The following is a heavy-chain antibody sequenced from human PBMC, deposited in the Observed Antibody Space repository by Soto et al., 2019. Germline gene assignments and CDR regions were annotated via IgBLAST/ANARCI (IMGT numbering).Heavy chain of an antibody. V-gene: IGHV1-18*04. CDR1: GFTFRNFL. Sequence: QVQLVQSGPELKKPGASVKVSCKASGFTFRNFLINWVRQAPGQGLEWVGHIRVSNGFTLYAQNFQGRVTVTTDTSTSTTHLEVRDLRSDDTAIYYCARGLNYFDITSDWFDPWGQGTLVAVSS. CDR3: ARGLNYFDITSDWFDP. J-gene: IGHJ5*02. CDR2: IRVSNGFT. D-gene: IGHD3-9*01.